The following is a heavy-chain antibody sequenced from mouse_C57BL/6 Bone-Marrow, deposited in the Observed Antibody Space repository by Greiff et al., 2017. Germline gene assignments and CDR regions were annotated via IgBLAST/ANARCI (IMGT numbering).Heavy chain of an antibody. Sequence: EVHLVESGGGLVQPGGSLKLSCAASGFTFSDYGMAWVRQAPRKGPEWVAFISNLAYSIYYADTVTGRFTISRENAKNTLYLEMSSLRSEDTAMYYCARHLYGSSYYYAMDYWGQGTSVTVSS. CDR3: ARHLYGSSYYYAMDY. J-gene: IGHJ4*01. CDR2: ISNLAYSI. V-gene: IGHV5-15*01. D-gene: IGHD1-1*01. CDR1: GFTFSDYG.